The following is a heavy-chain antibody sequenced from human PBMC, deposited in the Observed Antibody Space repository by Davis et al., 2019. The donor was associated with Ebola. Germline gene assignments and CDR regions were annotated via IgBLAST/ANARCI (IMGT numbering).Heavy chain of an antibody. J-gene: IGHJ4*02. D-gene: IGHD3-16*02. CDR3: ARGVMITFGGVIVRSYYFDY. Sequence: SLKISCAASGFTFSRYSMNWVRQAPGKGLEWVSSISSSSSYIYYADSVKGRFTISRDNAKNSLYLQMNSLRAEDTAVYYCARGVMITFGGVIVRSYYFDYWGQGTLVTVSS. V-gene: IGHV3-21*01. CDR1: GFTFSRYS. CDR2: ISSSSSYI.